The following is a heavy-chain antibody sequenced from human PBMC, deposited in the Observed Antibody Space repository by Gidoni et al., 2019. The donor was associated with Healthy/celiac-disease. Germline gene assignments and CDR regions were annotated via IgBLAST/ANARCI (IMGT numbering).Heavy chain of an antibody. CDR3: AREYGGYCSGGSCYPADY. Sequence: EVQLVESGGGLVKPGGSLRLSCAASGFTFSRYSMNWVRQAPGKGLEWVSSISSSSSYIYYADSVKGRFTISRDNAKNSLYLQMNSLRAEDTAVYYCAREYGGYCSGGSCYPADYWGQGTLVTVSS. CDR1: GFTFSRYS. V-gene: IGHV3-21*01. D-gene: IGHD2-15*01. CDR2: ISSSSSYI. J-gene: IGHJ4*02.